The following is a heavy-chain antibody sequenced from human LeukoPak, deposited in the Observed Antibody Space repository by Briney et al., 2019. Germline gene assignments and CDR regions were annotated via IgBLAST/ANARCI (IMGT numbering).Heavy chain of an antibody. CDR3: ARDQVGCGGDCYGDAFDL. J-gene: IGHJ3*01. CDR2: INSDGSGT. Sequence: TGGSLRLSCAASGFTFSSYWMHWVRQAPGKGLVWVSRINSDGSGTSYADSVKGRFTISRDNAKSTLYLQMNSLRAEDTAVYYCARDQVGCGGDCYGDAFDLWGQGTLVTVSS. D-gene: IGHD2-21*02. CDR1: GFTFSSYW. V-gene: IGHV3-74*01.